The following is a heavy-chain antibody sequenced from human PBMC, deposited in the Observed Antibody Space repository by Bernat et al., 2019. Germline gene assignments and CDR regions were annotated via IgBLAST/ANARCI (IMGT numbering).Heavy chain of an antibody. CDR2: ISYDGSNK. Sequence: QVQLVESGGGVVQPGRSLRLSCAASGFTFSSYAMHWVRQAPGKGLEWVAVISYDGSNKYYADSVKGRFTISRDNSKNTLYLQMNSLRAEDTAVYYCSRDEETELPPTLIDFWGQGTLVTVSS. V-gene: IGHV3-30-3*01. J-gene: IGHJ4*02. D-gene: IGHD1-7*01. CDR3: SRDEETELPPTLIDF. CDR1: GFTFSSYA.